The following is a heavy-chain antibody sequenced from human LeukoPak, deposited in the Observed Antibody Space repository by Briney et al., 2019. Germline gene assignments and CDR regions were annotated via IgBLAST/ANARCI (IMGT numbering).Heavy chain of an antibody. CDR2: LYSGGST. Sequence: GGSLRLSCAASGFSVSSSYMSWVRQAPGKGPEWVSVLYSGGSTYYADSVKGRFTISRDNSKNPLSLQMGSLRAEDTAVYYCARAPLYYYDSSGYAPYFDYWGQGTLVTVSS. D-gene: IGHD3-22*01. CDR3: ARAPLYYYDSSGYAPYFDY. CDR1: GFSVSSSY. V-gene: IGHV3-66*01. J-gene: IGHJ4*02.